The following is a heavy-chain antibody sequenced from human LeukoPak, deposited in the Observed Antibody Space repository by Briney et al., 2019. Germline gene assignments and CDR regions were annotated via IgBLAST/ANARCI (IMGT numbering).Heavy chain of an antibody. D-gene: IGHD3-16*02. Sequence: SETLSLTCAVYGGSFSGYYWSWIRQPPGKGLEWIGEINHSGSTNYNPSLKSRVTISVDTSKNQFSLKLSSVTAADTAVYYCAIKGYKDYVWGSYRLTPTGYYYYYMDVWGKGTTVTISS. CDR3: AIKGYKDYVWGSYRLTPTGYYYYYMDV. J-gene: IGHJ6*03. CDR1: GGSFSGYY. CDR2: INHSGST. V-gene: IGHV4-34*01.